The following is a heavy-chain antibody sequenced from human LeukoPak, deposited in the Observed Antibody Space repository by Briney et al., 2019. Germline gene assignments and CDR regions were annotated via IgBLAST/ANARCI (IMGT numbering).Heavy chain of an antibody. CDR2: MDPNSGNT. V-gene: IGHV1-8*01. CDR1: GYTFTTYD. D-gene: IGHD3-22*01. Sequence: GASVKVSCKASGYTFTTYDNNWVRQATGQGLEWMGWMDPNSGNTGYAQKFQGRVTMTRNTSIRTAYMELSSLRSEDTAVYYCARTYYYDSADFRTLYGMDVWGQGTTVTVSS. J-gene: IGHJ6*02. CDR3: ARTYYYDSADFRTLYGMDV.